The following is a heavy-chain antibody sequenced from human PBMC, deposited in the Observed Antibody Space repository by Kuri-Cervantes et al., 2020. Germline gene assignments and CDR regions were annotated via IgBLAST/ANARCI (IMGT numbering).Heavy chain of an antibody. V-gene: IGHV3-13*01. CDR2: IGTAGDT. J-gene: IGHJ4*02. Sequence: GESLKISCAASGFTFSSYDMHWVRQATGKGLEWVSAIGTAGDTYYPGSVRGRFTISRDNAKNSLYLQMNSLRVEDTAVYYCAREAWGPEYWGQGTLVTVSS. CDR3: AREAWGPEY. D-gene: IGHD3-16*01. CDR1: GFTFSSYD.